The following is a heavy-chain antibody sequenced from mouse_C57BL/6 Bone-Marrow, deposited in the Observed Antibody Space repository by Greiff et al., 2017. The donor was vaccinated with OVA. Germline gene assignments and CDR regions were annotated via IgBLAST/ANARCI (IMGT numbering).Heavy chain of an antibody. V-gene: IGHV1-5*01. CDR1: GYTFTSYW. J-gene: IGHJ4*01. D-gene: IGHD3-2*02. Sequence: EVQVVESGTVLARPGASVKMSCKTSGYTFTSYWMHWVKQRPGQGLEWIGAIYPGNSDTSYNQKFKGKAKLTAVTSASTAYMELSSLTNEDSAVYYCTRGTAQVYAMDYWGQGTSVTVSS. CDR3: TRGTAQVYAMDY. CDR2: IYPGNSDT.